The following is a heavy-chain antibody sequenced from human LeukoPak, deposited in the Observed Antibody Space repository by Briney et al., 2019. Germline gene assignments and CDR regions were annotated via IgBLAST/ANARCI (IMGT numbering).Heavy chain of an antibody. D-gene: IGHD2-15*01. CDR1: GFTVSSNY. V-gene: IGHV3-23*01. CDR2: ISGSGRGGST. J-gene: IGHJ4*02. Sequence: GGSLRLSCAASGFTVSSNYMSWVRQAPGKGLERVSNISGSGRGGSTYYADSVKGRFTISRDNSKNTLYLQMNSLRAEDTAVYYCAKSGLNRFDYWGQGTLVTVSS. CDR3: AKSGLNRFDY.